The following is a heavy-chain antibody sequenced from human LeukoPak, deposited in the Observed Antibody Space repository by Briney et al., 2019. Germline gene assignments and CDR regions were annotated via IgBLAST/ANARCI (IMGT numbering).Heavy chain of an antibody. D-gene: IGHD4-23*01. CDR3: ARGYGGNSWHFDY. V-gene: IGHV3-21*01. CDR2: ISSRTTYI. Sequence: GASVRVSCKASGYIFLAYYMPWVRQAPGKGLGWVACISSRTTYIYYADSVKGRFTISRDNSKKMLYLQMNSLRAEDTAVYYCARGYGGNSWHFDYWGQGTLVTVSS. CDR1: GYIFLAYY. J-gene: IGHJ4*02.